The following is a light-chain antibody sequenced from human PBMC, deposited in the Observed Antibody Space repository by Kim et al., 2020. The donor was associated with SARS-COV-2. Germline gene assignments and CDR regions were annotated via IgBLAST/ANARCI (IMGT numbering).Light chain of an antibody. J-gene: IGLJ3*02. V-gene: IGLV3-19*01. CDR2: CKN. CDR1: SLISDS. CDR3: NSRDSSGNHWV. Sequence: ALGQTVRITCQGHSLISDSASWFQHSTEQAPVLVIYCKNHRPSGIPDRFSGSSSGNTASLTITGAQAEDEADYYCNSRDSSGNHWVFGGGTQLTVL.